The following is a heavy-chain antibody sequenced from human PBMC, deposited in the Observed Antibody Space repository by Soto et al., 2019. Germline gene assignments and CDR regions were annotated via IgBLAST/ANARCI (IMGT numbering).Heavy chain of an antibody. CDR1: GGSISSYY. CDR3: ARAYPYYYDSSGYWNWFDP. Sequence: SETLSLTCTVSGGSISSYYWSWIRQPAGRGLEWIGRIYTSGSTNYNPSLKSRVTMSVDTSKNQFSLKLSSVTAADTAVYYCARAYPYYYDSSGYWNWFDPWGQGTLVTSPQ. V-gene: IGHV4-4*07. J-gene: IGHJ5*01. CDR2: IYTSGST. D-gene: IGHD3-22*01.